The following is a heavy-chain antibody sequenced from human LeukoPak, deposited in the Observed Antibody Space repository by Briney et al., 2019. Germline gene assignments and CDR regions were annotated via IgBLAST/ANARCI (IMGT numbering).Heavy chain of an antibody. CDR1: GFTFSSQW. CDR2: IKPDGGET. CDR3: ASEWPSSSWYDY. D-gene: IGHD6-13*01. J-gene: IGHJ4*02. V-gene: IGHV3-7*01. Sequence: GGSLGLSCAASGFTFSSQWMTWVRQAPGKGLEWVANIKPDGGETYYAASVRGRFTISRDNAKRALYLQMNSLRVEDTAVYYCASEWPSSSWYDYWGQGTLVTVSS.